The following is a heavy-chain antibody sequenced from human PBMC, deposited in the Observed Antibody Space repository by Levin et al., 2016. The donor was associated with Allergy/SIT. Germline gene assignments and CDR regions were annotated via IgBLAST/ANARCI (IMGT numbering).Heavy chain of an antibody. D-gene: IGHD3-10*01. Sequence: WIRQPPGKGLEWVAYISSDGSDKYYADSVKGRFNISRDNSDNTLYLQMNSLRVEDTAMYHCAKRGRNYYYYYMDVWGKGTTVTVSS. CDR2: ISSDGSDK. J-gene: IGHJ6*03. CDR3: AKRGRNYYYYYMDV. V-gene: IGHV3-30*18.